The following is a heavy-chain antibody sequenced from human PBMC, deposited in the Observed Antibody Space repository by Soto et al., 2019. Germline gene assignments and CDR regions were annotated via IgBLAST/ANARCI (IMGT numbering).Heavy chain of an antibody. CDR1: GFTFGSYW. D-gene: IGHD2-21*02. CDR3: AKDAVSGDGLWLVSD. V-gene: IGHV3-7*03. Sequence: EVQLVESGGGLVQPGGSLRLSCAVSGFTFGSYWMNWVRLIPGKGLEWVAYIKPDGSATYYVDSVKGRFTISRDNAKNSLYLQMSSLRAEDTAMYYCAKDAVSGDGLWLVSDWGQGTLVTVS. J-gene: IGHJ4*02. CDR2: IKPDGSAT.